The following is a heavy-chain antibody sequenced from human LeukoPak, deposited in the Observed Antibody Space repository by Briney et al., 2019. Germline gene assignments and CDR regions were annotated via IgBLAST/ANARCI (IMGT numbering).Heavy chain of an antibody. CDR1: GGSFSGYY. J-gene: IGHJ4*02. CDR2: INHSGST. Sequence: SETLSLTCAVYGGSFSGYYWSWIRQPPGKGLEWIGEINHSGSTNYNPSLKSRVTISVDTSKNQFSLKLSSVTAADTAVYYCARLRRRGGYQLLGGYFDYWGQGTLVTVSS. CDR3: ARLRRRGGYQLLGGYFDY. D-gene: IGHD2-2*01. V-gene: IGHV4-34*01.